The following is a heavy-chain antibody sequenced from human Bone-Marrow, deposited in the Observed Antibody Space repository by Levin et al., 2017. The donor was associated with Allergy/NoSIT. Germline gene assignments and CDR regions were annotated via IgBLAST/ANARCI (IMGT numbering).Heavy chain of an antibody. CDR3: AGALGTPAFDL. CDR2: KFYSATT. V-gene: IGHV4-31*03. D-gene: IGHD3-9*01. CDR1: GGSITTGGYY. J-gene: IGHJ4*02. Sequence: SQTLSLTCTVSGGSITTGGYYWTWIRQKPGEGLEWIGYKFYSATTYYNPSFKSRVNISVDTSKNHFSLMMSSLTAADTAVYFCAGALGTPAFDLWGQGILVTVSS.